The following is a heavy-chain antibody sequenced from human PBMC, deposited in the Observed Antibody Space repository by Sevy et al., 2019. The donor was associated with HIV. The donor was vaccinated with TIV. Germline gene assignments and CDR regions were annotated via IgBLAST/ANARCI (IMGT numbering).Heavy chain of an antibody. Sequence: GGSLRLSCAVSGFTFSTYAMNWVRQAPGKGLEWVSAISGSGGSTYYADSVKGRFTISRDNSKNTLYLQMNSLRAGDTAIYYCAKGEVGQYYYGSRSLFDYWGQGTLVTVSS. J-gene: IGHJ4*02. D-gene: IGHD3-10*01. CDR1: GFTFSTYA. CDR2: ISGSGGST. CDR3: AKGEVGQYYYGSRSLFDY. V-gene: IGHV3-23*01.